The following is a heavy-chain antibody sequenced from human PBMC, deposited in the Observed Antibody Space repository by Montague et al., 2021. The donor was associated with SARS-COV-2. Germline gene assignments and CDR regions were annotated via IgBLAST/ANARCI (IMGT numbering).Heavy chain of an antibody. Sequence: SETLSLTCTVSGYSISSGYYWGWIRQPPGKGLEWIGSIYHSGSTYYNPSLNSRVTISVDTSKNQFSLKLSSVTAADTAVYYCARDDYTPGDYYYYYGMDVWGQGTTVTVSS. CDR3: ARDDYTPGDYYYYYGMDV. V-gene: IGHV4-38-2*02. J-gene: IGHJ6*02. CDR1: GYSISSGYY. D-gene: IGHD4-11*01. CDR2: IYHSGST.